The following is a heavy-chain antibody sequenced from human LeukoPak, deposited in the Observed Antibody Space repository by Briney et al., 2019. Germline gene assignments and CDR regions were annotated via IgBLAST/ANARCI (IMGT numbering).Heavy chain of an antibody. CDR1: GYTFTGYY. J-gene: IGHJ3*02. CDR2: INPNSGGT. D-gene: IGHD3-22*01. V-gene: IGHV1-2*06. CDR3: ARDPVFYDSSGYNDAFDI. Sequence: ASVKVSCKASGYTFTGYYMHWVRQAPGQGLEWMGRINPNSGGTNYAQKFQGRVTMTRDTSISTAHMELSRLRSDDTAVYYCARDPVFYDSSGYNDAFDIWGQGTMVTVSS.